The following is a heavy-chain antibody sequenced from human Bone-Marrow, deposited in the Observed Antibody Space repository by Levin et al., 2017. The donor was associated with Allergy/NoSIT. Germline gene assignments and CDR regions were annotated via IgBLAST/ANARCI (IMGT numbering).Heavy chain of an antibody. D-gene: IGHD3-16*01. CDR1: GYTFSGYY. Sequence: ASVKVSCKASGYTFSGYYLLWVRQAPGRGLEWMGWINPKSGDTKYAQKFEGRVTMTRNTSISTAYMELSSLTSDDTAVYYCAKGGAEDYGDYWGQGALVTVSS. V-gene: IGHV1-2*02. CDR2: INPKSGDT. J-gene: IGHJ4*02. CDR3: AKGGAEDYGDY.